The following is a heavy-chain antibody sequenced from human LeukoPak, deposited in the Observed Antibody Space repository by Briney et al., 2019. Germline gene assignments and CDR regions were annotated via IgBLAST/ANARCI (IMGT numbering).Heavy chain of an antibody. V-gene: IGHV4-34*01. CDR1: GGSFSGYY. CDR3: ARETGYYGSGSDAAFDI. Sequence: SETLSLTCAVYGGSFSGYYWSWTRQPPGKGLEWIGEINHSGSTNYNPSLKSRVTISVDTSKNQFSLKLSSVTAADTAVYYCARETGYYGSGSDAAFDIWGQGTMVTVSS. CDR2: INHSGST. J-gene: IGHJ3*02. D-gene: IGHD3-10*01.